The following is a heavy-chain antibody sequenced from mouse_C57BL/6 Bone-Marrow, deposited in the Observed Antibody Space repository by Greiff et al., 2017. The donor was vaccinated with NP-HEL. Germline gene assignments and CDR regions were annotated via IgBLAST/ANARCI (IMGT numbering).Heavy chain of an antibody. CDR2: ILPGSGST. CDR3: ARERLSWFAY. Sequence: VQLQQSGAELMKPGASVKLSCKATGYTFTGYWIEWVKQRPGHGLEWIGEILPGSGSTYYNEKFKGKATFTADTTSNTAYMQLSSLTTEDSAIYCCARERLSWFAYWGQGTLVTVSA. V-gene: IGHV1-9*01. J-gene: IGHJ3*01. CDR1: GYTFTGYW.